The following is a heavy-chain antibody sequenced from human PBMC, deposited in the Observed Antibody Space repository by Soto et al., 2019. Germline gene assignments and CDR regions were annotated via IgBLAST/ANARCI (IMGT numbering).Heavy chain of an antibody. CDR1: GGSISSGGYY. CDR3: ARGSIDFWSGRGPNWFDP. CDR2: IYYSGST. V-gene: IGHV4-31*03. J-gene: IGHJ5*02. Sequence: QVQLQESGPGLVKPSQTLSLTCTVSGGSISSGGYYWSWIRQHPGKGLEWIGYIYYSGSTYYNPSRKSRVTISVDTSKNQFSLKLSSVTAADTAVYYCARGSIDFWSGRGPNWFDPWGQGTLVTVSS. D-gene: IGHD3-3*01.